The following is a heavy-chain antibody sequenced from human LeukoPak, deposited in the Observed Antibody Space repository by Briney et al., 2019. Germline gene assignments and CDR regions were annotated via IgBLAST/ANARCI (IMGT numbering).Heavy chain of an antibody. CDR3: ASGGYYRRAFDP. J-gene: IGHJ5*02. V-gene: IGHV4-31*02. D-gene: IGHD3-22*01. Sequence: XXVRQHXXXGLXWIGYIYYSGSTYYNPSLKSRVTISVDTSRNQFSLKLSSVTAADTAVYYCASGGYYRRAFDPWGQETLVTVSS. CDR2: IYYSGST.